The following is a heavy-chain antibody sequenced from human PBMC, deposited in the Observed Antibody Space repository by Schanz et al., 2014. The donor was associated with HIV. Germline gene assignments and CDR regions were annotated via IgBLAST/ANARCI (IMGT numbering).Heavy chain of an antibody. CDR1: GGSFSAYY. V-gene: IGHV4-34*01. Sequence: QVQLHQWGAGLLKPSETLSLTCAVYGGSFSAYYWSWIRQPPGKGLEWIGEINHSGSTNYNPSLKSRVTMSADPSRNQFSLELTSVTMADTAMYFCAREWSGFDFWGHGTMVTVSS. CDR2: INHSGST. CDR3: AREWSGFDF. D-gene: IGHD3-3*01. J-gene: IGHJ3*01.